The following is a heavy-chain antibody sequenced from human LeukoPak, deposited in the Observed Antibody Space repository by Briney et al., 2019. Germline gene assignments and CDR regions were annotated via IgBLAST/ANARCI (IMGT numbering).Heavy chain of an antibody. J-gene: IGHJ5*02. D-gene: IGHD6-19*01. CDR1: GYSFTNYW. Sequence: GESLKISCKGSGYSFTNYWISWVRQMAGKGLEWMGRIDPSDSYTNYSPSFQGHVTISADKSISTAYLQWSSLKATDTAMYYCARGALAGTTEWVSWGQGTLVTVSS. CDR2: IDPSDSYT. CDR3: ARGALAGTTEWVS. V-gene: IGHV5-10-1*01.